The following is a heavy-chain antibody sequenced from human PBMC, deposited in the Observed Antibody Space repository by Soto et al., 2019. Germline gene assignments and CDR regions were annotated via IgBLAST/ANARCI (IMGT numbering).Heavy chain of an antibody. Sequence: QVQLVQSGAEVKKPGSSVKVSCKASGGTFSSYAISWVRQAPGQGLEWMGGIIPIFGTANYAQKFQGRVTITADESTSTAYRELSSLRSVDTAVYYCAREMGDSYGYYYYYGMDVWGQGTTVTVSS. CDR1: GGTFSSYA. CDR3: AREMGDSYGYYYYYGMDV. CDR2: IIPIFGTA. V-gene: IGHV1-69*01. D-gene: IGHD5-18*01. J-gene: IGHJ6*02.